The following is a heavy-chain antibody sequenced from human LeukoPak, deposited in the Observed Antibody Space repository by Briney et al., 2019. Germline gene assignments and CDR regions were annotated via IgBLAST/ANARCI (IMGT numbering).Heavy chain of an antibody. J-gene: IGHJ4*02. CDR2: INHSGST. Sequence: SETLSLTCAVYGGSFSGYYWSWIRQPPGKGLEWIGEINHSGSTNYNPSLKSRVTISVDTSKNQFSLKLSSVTAADTAVYYCARLPCNYGDPLDYWGQGTLVTVSS. CDR1: GGSFSGYY. V-gene: IGHV4-34*01. CDR3: ARLPCNYGDPLDY. D-gene: IGHD4-17*01.